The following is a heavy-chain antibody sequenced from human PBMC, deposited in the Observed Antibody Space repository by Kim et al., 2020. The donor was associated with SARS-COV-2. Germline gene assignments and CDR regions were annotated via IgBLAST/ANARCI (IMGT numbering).Heavy chain of an antibody. D-gene: IGHD2-2*01. CDR3: ARDRSCSSTSCYRSYYYYGMDV. J-gene: IGHJ6*02. V-gene: IGHV4-4*07. Sequence: SETLSLTCTVSGGSISSYYWSWIRQPAGKGLEWIGRIYTSGSTNYNPSLKSRVTMSVDTSKNQFSLKLSSVTAADTAVYYCARDRSCSSTSCYRSYYYYGMDVWGQGTTVTVSS. CDR1: GGSISSYY. CDR2: IYTSGST.